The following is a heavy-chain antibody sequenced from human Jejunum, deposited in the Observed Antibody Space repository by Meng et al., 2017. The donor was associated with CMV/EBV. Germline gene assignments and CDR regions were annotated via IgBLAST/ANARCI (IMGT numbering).Heavy chain of an antibody. Sequence: SGFTFSSYAVSWVRQAPGKGLEWVSAISGSGGSTYYADSVKGRFTISRDNSKNTLYLQMNSLRAEDTAVYYCAKDSAVGGYDHFDYWGQGTLVTVSS. CDR2: ISGSGGST. V-gene: IGHV3-23*01. CDR3: AKDSAVGGYDHFDY. CDR1: GFTFSSYA. D-gene: IGHD5-12*01. J-gene: IGHJ4*02.